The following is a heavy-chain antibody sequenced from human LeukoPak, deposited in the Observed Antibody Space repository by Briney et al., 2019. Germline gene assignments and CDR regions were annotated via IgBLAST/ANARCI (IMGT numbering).Heavy chain of an antibody. CDR3: ARGPMVRGVAGVVY. CDR1: GYTFTSYD. J-gene: IGHJ4*02. Sequence: EASVKVSCKASGYTFTSYDINWVRQATGQGLEWMGWMNPNSGNTGYAQKFQGRVTMTRSTSISTAYMDLSSLRSEDTAVYYCARGPMVRGVAGVVYWGQGTLVTVSA. CDR2: MNPNSGNT. D-gene: IGHD3-10*01. V-gene: IGHV1-8*01.